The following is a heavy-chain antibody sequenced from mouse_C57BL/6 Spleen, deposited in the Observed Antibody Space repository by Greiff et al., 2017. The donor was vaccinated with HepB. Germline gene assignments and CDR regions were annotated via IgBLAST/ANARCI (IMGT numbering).Heavy chain of an antibody. Sequence: EVKVVESGGGLVKPGGSLKLSCAASGFTFSSYAMSWVRQTPEKRLEWVATISDGGSYTYYPDNVKGRFTISRDNAKNNLYLQMSHLKSEDTAMYNCARDGGLGAYYFDYWGQGTTLTVSS. CDR2: ISDGGSYT. CDR3: ARDGGLGAYYFDY. D-gene: IGHD2-3*01. V-gene: IGHV5-4*03. J-gene: IGHJ2*01. CDR1: GFTFSSYA.